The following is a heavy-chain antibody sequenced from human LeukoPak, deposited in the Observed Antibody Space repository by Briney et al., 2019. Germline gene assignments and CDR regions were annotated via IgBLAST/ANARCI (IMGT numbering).Heavy chain of an antibody. D-gene: IGHD6-19*01. J-gene: IGHJ4*02. CDR3: ARGVAVAGTFDY. CDR2: FHYSGSP. Sequence: SETLSLTCTVPGGSISRYYWSWIRQPPGKGLEWIGYFHYSGSPNYNPSLQSRVTISVDTSKNQFSLKLSSVTAADTAVYYCARGVAVAGTFDYWGQGTLVTVSS. V-gene: IGHV4-59*01. CDR1: GGSISRYY.